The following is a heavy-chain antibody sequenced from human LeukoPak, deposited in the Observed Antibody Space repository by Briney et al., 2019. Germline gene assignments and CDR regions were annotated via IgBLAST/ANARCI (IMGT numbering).Heavy chain of an antibody. J-gene: IGHJ4*02. Sequence: PETLSLTCTVSDGSMTNYYWSWIRQPPGKGLEWVGRMRSSGNKNYNPSLASRVSMSVDTSKNQFSLKLSSVTAADTAVYYCGREGTLWFGEFQFYVWGQGTLVTVSS. D-gene: IGHD3-10*01. V-gene: IGHV4-4*07. CDR3: GREGTLWFGEFQFYV. CDR2: MRSSGNK. CDR1: DGSMTNYY.